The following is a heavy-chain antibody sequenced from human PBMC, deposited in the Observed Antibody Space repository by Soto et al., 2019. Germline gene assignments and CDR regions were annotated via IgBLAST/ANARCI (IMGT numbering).Heavy chain of an antibody. CDR1: GFTFGEYY. CDR3: ARPYYSETHKVGACYI. CDR2: IRNKANSYST. J-gene: IGHJ3*02. D-gene: IGHD3-22*01. V-gene: IGHV3-72*01. Sequence: GGSLRLSCVASGFTFGEYYMDWVRQAPGRGLEWVGRIRNKANSYSTVYAASVKGRFIISRDDSQNSLYLQMNSLETEDTALYYCARPYYSETHKVGACYIWGQGTMVTVSS.